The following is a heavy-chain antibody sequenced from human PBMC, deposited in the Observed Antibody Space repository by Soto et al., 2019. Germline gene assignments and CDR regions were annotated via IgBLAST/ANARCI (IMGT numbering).Heavy chain of an antibody. V-gene: IGHV3-48*03. CDR2: ISSSGSTI. CDR3: ARGGDDYDFWSGYYTDY. J-gene: IGHJ4*02. Sequence: EVQLVESGGGLVQPGGSLRLSCAASGFTFSSYEMNWVRQAPGKGLEWVSYISSSGSTIYYADSVKGRFTISRDNAKNSLYLQMNSLRAEDTAVYYCARGGDDYDFWSGYYTDYWGQGTLVTVSS. D-gene: IGHD3-3*01. CDR1: GFTFSSYE.